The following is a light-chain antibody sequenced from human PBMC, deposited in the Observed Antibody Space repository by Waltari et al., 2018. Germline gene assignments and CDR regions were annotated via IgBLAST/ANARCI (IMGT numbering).Light chain of an antibody. CDR1: SSNIGTNT. CDR2: NTN. V-gene: IGLV1-44*01. Sequence: VLTQPPSASGTPGQRVTISCSGSSSNIGTNTVTWYQQPPGTAPKLLMHNTNQRPSGVPDRFSGSKSGTSASLAISGLQSEDEADYYCATWDGSLNGPYVFGTGTKVTVL. J-gene: IGLJ1*01. CDR3: ATWDGSLNGPYV.